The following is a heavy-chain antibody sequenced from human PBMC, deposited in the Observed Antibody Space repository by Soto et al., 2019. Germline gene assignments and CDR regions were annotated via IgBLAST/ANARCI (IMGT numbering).Heavy chain of an antibody. CDR1: GFTFSSYE. CDR3: ARYCTNGVCFYGLDV. CDR2: ISSSGTTI. D-gene: IGHD2-8*01. Sequence: EVQLVESGGGLVQPGGSLRLSCAASGFTFSSYEMNWVRQAPGKGLEWVSYISSSGTTIYYADSVKGRFTISRDNAKNSLYVQMNSLRAEDTAVYYCARYCTNGVCFYGLDVWGQGTTVTVSS. J-gene: IGHJ6*02. V-gene: IGHV3-48*03.